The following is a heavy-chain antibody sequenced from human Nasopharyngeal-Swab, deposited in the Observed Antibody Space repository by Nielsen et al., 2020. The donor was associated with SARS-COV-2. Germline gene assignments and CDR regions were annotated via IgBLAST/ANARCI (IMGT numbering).Heavy chain of an antibody. J-gene: IGHJ4*02. CDR3: ARFSDSSGYYTYYFDY. V-gene: IGHV4-39*07. CDR2: INHSGST. CDR1: GGSISSGGYY. D-gene: IGHD3-22*01. Sequence: GSLRLSCTVSGGSISSGGYYWSWIRQPPGKGLEWIGEINHSGSTNYNPSLKSRVTISVDTSKNQFSLKLSSVTAADTAVYYCARFSDSSGYYTYYFDYWGQGTLVTVSS.